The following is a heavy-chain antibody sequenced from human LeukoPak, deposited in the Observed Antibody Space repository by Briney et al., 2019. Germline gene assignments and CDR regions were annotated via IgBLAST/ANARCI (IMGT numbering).Heavy chain of an antibody. CDR3: AKAMSTDHYDSRGFYRVDFDS. CDR1: GGTFITYA. V-gene: IGHV3-23*01. D-gene: IGHD3-22*01. Sequence: GGSLRLSCAAAGGTFITYARSWIRQAPGKGLEWVSALTNSGGSGGVTYYADSVKGRFIISRDNSKSTLYLQLSSLRAEDTAVYYCAKAMSTDHYDSRGFYRVDFDSWGQGTLVTVSS. CDR2: LTNSGGSGGVT. J-gene: IGHJ4*02.